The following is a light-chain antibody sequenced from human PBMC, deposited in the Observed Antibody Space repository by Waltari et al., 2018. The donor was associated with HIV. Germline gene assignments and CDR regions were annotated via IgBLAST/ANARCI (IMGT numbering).Light chain of an antibody. CDR1: SSNIGTYS. Sequence: QSVLTQPPSASGTPGQRVTISCSGGSSNIGTYSVNWYQQVPGTAPKLLIYNNSQWPSGVPDLFSGSKSGTSASLAISGLQSEDEADYYCATWEHRLNGPIFGGGTRLTVL. CDR3: ATWEHRLNGPI. CDR2: NNS. V-gene: IGLV1-44*01. J-gene: IGLJ2*01.